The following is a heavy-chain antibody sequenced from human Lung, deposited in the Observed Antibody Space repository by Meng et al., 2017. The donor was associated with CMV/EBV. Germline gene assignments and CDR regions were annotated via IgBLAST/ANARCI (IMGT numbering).Heavy chain of an antibody. CDR2: IRSKAYGGTT. D-gene: IGHD3-16*01. J-gene: IGHJ4*02. CDR3: TRNRGTSYFDF. CDR1: GFTFGDYA. Sequence: GGSXRLSCTASGFTFGDYAMSWVRQAPGKGLEWVGFIRSKAYGGTTEFAASVKGRFTISRDDSKSIAYLQMNSLKTEDTAVYFCTRNRGTSYFDFWGLGTSVTVSS. V-gene: IGHV3-49*04.